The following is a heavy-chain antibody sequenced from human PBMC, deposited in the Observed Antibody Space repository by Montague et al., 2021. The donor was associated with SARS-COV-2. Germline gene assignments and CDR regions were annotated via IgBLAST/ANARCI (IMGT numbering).Heavy chain of an antibody. CDR3: ARDRGRYFDSGSYNWLDS. D-gene: IGHD3-10*01. V-gene: IGHV4-34*01. CDR2: VKHPGGT. J-gene: IGHJ5*01. CDR1: GGSFTGYS. Sequence: SETLSLTCAVDGGSFTGYSWNWIRQPPGKGLEWIGEVKHPGGTNYNPSLKSRVTISIDMSKNQFPLNLESVTAADTAVYYCARDRGRYFDSGSYNWLDSWGQGTLVTVSS.